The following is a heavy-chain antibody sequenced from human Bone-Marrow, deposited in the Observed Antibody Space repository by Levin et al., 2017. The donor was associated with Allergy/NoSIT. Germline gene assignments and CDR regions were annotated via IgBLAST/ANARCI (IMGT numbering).Heavy chain of an antibody. CDR3: ARNGRPTDWGGIYNYYGLDV. D-gene: IGHD7-27*01. J-gene: IGHJ6*02. V-gene: IGHV3-7*01. CDR1: GFTFDGHW. CDR2: IKEDGIEK. Sequence: PGGSLRLSCVVSGFTFDGHWMTWVRQAPGKGLEWVASIKEDGIEKYYVDSVKGRFTISRDNAKNSLYLQLTSLRVDDTAVYYCARNGRPTDWGGIYNYYGLDVWGQGTTVSVSS.